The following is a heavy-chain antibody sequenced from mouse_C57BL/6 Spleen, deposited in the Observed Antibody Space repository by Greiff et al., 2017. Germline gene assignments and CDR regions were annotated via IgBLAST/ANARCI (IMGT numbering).Heavy chain of an antibody. D-gene: IGHD1-1*01. V-gene: IGHV14-3*01. CDR3: ARDYGSSDWYFDV. CDR2: IDPANGNT. Sequence: VQLQQSVAELVRPGASVKLSCTASGFNIKNTYMHWVKQRPEQGLEWIGRIDPANGNTKYAPKFPGKATITADTSSNTAYLQLSSLTSEDPAIYYCARDYGSSDWYFDVWGTGTTVTVSS. J-gene: IGHJ1*03. CDR1: GFNIKNTY.